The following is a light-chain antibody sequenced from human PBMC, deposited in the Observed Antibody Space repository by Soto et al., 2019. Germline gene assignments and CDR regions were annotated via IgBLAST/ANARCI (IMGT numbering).Light chain of an antibody. Sequence: DIQMTQFPSSLSASVGGRVTITCRASQGIRNALGGYQQKPGKAPKRQIYAASSLQIWVPSRFSGSGSGTDFTLAISSLQPEDSASFYCLQHSTYPWTFGQGTKVEIK. CDR1: QGIRNA. J-gene: IGKJ1*01. CDR2: AAS. V-gene: IGKV1-17*01. CDR3: LQHSTYPWT.